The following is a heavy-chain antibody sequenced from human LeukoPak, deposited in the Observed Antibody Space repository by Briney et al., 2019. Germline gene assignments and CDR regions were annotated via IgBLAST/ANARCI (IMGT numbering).Heavy chain of an antibody. J-gene: IGHJ1*01. CDR3: VKPSEKMPPVCFQH. D-gene: IGHD2-2*01. CDR2: ITGRGGAT. V-gene: IGHV3-23*01. Sequence: GGSLRLSCAASGFTFSSYAMNWVRQAPGKGLEWVSTITGRGGATYYADSVKGRFTISRDNSKNTLYLQMNNLRAEDTAVYFCVKPSEKMPPVCFQHWGQGTLVTVSS. CDR1: GFTFSSYA.